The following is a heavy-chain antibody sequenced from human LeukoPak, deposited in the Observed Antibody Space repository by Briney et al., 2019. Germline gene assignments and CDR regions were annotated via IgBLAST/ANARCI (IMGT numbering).Heavy chain of an antibody. J-gene: IGHJ4*02. CDR1: GFTFNSYG. D-gene: IGHD2-2*01. V-gene: IGHV3-33*06. CDR2: IWYDGSNK. Sequence: GGSLRLSCAASGFTFNSYGMHWVRQAPGKGLEWVAVIWYDGSNKYYADSVKGRFTISRDNSKNTLYLQMNSLRAEDTAVYYCAKGLGYCSSTSCYHPFDYWGQGTLVTVSS. CDR3: AKGLGYCSSTSCYHPFDY.